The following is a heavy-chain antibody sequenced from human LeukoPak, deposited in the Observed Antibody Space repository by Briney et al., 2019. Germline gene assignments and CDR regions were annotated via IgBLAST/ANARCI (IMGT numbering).Heavy chain of an antibody. D-gene: IGHD3-10*01. V-gene: IGHV1-18*01. CDR3: ARDRTYYYGSGSYLSVDY. Sequence: ASVKVSCKASGYTFTSYGISWVRQAPGQGLEWMGWVSAYNGNTNYAQKLQGRVTMTTDTSTSTAYMELRSLRSDDTAVYYCARDRTYYYGSGSYLSVDYWGQGTLVTVSS. CDR2: VSAYNGNT. J-gene: IGHJ4*02. CDR1: GYTFTSYG.